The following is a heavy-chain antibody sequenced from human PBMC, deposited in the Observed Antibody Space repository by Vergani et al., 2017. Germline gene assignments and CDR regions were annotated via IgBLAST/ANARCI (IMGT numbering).Heavy chain of an antibody. CDR2: INPSGGHT. CDR1: GYTFSTSY. V-gene: IGHV1-46*03. CDR3: ARGDYGILTGYRY. Sequence: QVQVVQSGAEVKKSGASVKVSCPTSGYTFSTSYMHWVRQAPGQGLEWMGIINPSGGHTNYAQKFQGRVTMTRDTSTSTVYMELSSLRSEDTAIYYCARGDYGILTGYRYWGQGTLVT. D-gene: IGHD3-9*01. J-gene: IGHJ4*02.